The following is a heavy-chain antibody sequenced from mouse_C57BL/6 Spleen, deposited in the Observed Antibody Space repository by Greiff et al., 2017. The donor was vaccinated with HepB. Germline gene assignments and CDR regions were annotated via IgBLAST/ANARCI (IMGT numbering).Heavy chain of an antibody. J-gene: IGHJ4*01. V-gene: IGHV14-2*01. CDR2: IDPEDGET. Sequence: VQLKQSGAELVKPGASVKLSCTASGFNIKDYYMHWVKQRTEQGLEWIGRIDPEDGETKYAPKFQGKATITADTSSNTAYLQLSSLTSEDTAVYYSARYPIKGYYAMDYWGQGTSVTVSS. CDR3: ARYPIKGYYAMDY. CDR1: GFNIKDYY. D-gene: IGHD2-4*01.